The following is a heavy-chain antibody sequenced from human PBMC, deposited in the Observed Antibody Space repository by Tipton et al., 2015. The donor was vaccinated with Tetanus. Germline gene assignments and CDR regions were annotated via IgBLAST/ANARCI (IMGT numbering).Heavy chain of an antibody. J-gene: IGHJ4*02. CDR3: AREADCSGGSCFSGDFDN. D-gene: IGHD2-15*01. CDR2: SWYDGTDT. Sequence: SGFIFSSYGIHWVRQAPGKGLEWVAVSWYDGTDTYYADAVKGRFTISRDNSKNTLYLQMNSLRAEDTAIYYCAREADCSGGSCFSGDFDNWGREPRSPSPQ. V-gene: IGHV3-33*01. CDR1: GFIFSSYG.